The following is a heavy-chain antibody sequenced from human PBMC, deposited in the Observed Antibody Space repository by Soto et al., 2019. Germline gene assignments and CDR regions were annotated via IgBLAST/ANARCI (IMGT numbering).Heavy chain of an antibody. CDR1: GFTFSSYS. Sequence: GGSLRLSCAASGFTFSSYSMNWVRQAPGKGLEWVSYISSSSSTIYYADSVKGRFTISRDNAKNSLYLQMNSLRAEDTAVYYCARDWVIDDYIWGSYRYTTPYNWFDPWGQGTLVTVSS. CDR2: ISSSSSTI. D-gene: IGHD3-16*02. J-gene: IGHJ5*02. V-gene: IGHV3-48*01. CDR3: ARDWVIDDYIWGSYRYTTPYNWFDP.